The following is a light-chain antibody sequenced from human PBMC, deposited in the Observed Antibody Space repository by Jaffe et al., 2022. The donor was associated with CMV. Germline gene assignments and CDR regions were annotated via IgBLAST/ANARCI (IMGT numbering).Light chain of an antibody. CDR1: QSVRSN. CDR2: GAS. CDR3: QQYNNWPPGT. V-gene: IGKV3-15*01. J-gene: IGKJ1*01. Sequence: EIVMTQSPVTLSVSPGERATLSCRASQSVRSNLAWYQQRPGQAPRLLIYGASTRAPGIPARYSGGGSGTEFTLTISSLQSEDFAIYYCQQYNNWPPGTFGQGTTVEIK.